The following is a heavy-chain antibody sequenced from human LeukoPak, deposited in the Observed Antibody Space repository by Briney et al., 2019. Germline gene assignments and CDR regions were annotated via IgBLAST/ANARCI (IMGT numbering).Heavy chain of an antibody. J-gene: IGHJ4*02. V-gene: IGHV1-2*02. D-gene: IGHD1-1*01. CDR3: ARETTEADDY. CDR2: INSNSGAT. CDR1: GYTFNIHY. Sequence: ASVKVSCKASGYTFNIHYIHWVRQAPGQGLEWVGWINSNSGATQYAQKFQGRVIMTTDTPITTVYMELSRLTSDDTAVYYCARETTEADDYWGQGTLVTVSS.